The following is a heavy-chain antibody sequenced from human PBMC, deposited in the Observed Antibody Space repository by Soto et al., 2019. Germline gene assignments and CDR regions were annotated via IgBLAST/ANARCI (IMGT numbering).Heavy chain of an antibody. CDR1: GGSTSSYY. V-gene: IGHV4-59*01. D-gene: IGHD5-18*01. Sequence: SETLSLTCTVSGGSTSSYYWSWIRQPPGKGLEWIGYIYYSGSTNYNPSLKSRVTISVDTSKNQFSLKLSSVTAADTAVYYCARESDTAMATGAFDIWGQGTMVTVSS. CDR3: ARESDTAMATGAFDI. CDR2: IYYSGST. J-gene: IGHJ3*02.